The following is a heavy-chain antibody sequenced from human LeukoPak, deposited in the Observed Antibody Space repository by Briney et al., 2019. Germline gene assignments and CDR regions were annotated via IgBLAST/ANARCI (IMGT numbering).Heavy chain of an antibody. CDR3: ARLGASSGWYFDN. D-gene: IGHD6-19*01. J-gene: IGHJ4*02. CDR1: GCSFTSYW. V-gene: IGHV5-51*01. CDR2: IQPGYIDT. Sequence: GEYPKISCKGFGCSFTSYWIGWVRQMPGKGLEWKGIIQPGYIDTRYSPPFQGQVTISADKSISTAYLQWSSLKASATAMYYCARLGASSGWYFDNWGQGTLVTVSS.